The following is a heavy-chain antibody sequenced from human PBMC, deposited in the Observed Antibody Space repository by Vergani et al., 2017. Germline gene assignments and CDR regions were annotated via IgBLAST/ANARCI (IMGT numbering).Heavy chain of an antibody. CDR3: ARGRYSSGWYWFDP. CDR2: IYPSGNT. V-gene: IGHV4-38-2*01. Sequence: QVQLQESGPGLVKPSETLSLTCAVSGYSINSDFYWGWIRQPPGKGLEWIATIYPSGNTYYNPSLNSRLTMSVDTSKNQFSLKLSSVTAADTAVYYCARGRYSSGWYWFDPWGQGTLVTVSS. CDR1: GYSINSDFY. J-gene: IGHJ5*02. D-gene: IGHD6-19*01.